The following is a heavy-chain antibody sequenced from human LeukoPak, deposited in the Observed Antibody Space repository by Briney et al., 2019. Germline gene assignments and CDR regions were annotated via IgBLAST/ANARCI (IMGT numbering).Heavy chain of an antibody. CDR1: GFTFSNNW. CDR2: INSDGRTT. D-gene: IGHD3-22*01. Sequence: GGSLRLCCAASGFTFSNNWMHWGRQAPGKGLVWVSRINSDGRTTTYADSVKGRFTIPRDNAKNTLYLQMNSLRAEDTAVYYCAMIKEGWGQGTLVTVSS. CDR3: AMIKEG. V-gene: IGHV3-74*01. J-gene: IGHJ4*02.